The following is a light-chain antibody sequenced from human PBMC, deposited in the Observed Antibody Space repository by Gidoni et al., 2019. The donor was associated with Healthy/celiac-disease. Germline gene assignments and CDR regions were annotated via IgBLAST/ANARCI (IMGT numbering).Light chain of an antibody. V-gene: IGKV1-33*01. CDR3: QQYDTLPYT. CDR1: QDISNY. J-gene: IGKJ2*01. CDR2: DAS. Sequence: SCYSGSVGDRVTITCQASQDISNYLNWYQQKPGKAPKLLIYDASNLETGVPSRFSGSGSGTDFTFTISSLQPEDIATYYCQQYDTLPYTFGQGTKLEIK.